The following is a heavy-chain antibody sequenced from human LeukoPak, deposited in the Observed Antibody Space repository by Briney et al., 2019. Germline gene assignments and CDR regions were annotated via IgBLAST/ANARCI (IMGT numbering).Heavy chain of an antibody. CDR1: GGTFSSYA. D-gene: IGHD3-3*01. CDR3: ASITIFGVGPRSYWYFDF. CDR2: IIPIFGTA. J-gene: IGHJ2*01. V-gene: IGHV1-69*05. Sequence: SVKVSCKASGGTFSSYAISWVRQAPGQGLEWMGGIIPIFGTANYAQKFQGRVTITTDKSTSTAYMELSSLRSEDTAVYYCASITIFGVGPRSYWYFDFWGRGTLVTVSS.